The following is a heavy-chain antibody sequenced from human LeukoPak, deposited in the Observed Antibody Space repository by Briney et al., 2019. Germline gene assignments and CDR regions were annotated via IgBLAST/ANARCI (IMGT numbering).Heavy chain of an antibody. J-gene: IGHJ4*02. CDR3: GGSGSYYTPSYY. D-gene: IGHD3-10*01. CDR2: ISDGGVT. V-gene: IGHV3-53*01. CDR1: DFTVSDNY. Sequence: GGSLRLSCATSDFTVSDNYMSWVRQAPGRGLEWVSVISDGGVTYYADSVKGRFSISRDDSNDTLYLQMNSLRPEDTAVYYCGGSGSYYTPSYYWGQGTLVTVSS.